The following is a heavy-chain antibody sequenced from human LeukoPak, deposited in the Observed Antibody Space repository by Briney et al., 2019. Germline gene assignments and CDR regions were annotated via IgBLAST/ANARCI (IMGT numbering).Heavy chain of an antibody. Sequence: ASVKVSCKASGYTFTGYYMHWVRQAPGQGLEWMGWINPNSGGTNYAQKFQGRVTMTRDTSISTAYMELSRLRSDDTAVYYCARGFRNRKQWELLPREAFDIWGQGTMVTVSS. CDR2: INPNSGGT. J-gene: IGHJ3*02. V-gene: IGHV1-2*02. D-gene: IGHD1-26*01. CDR1: GYTFTGYY. CDR3: ARGFRNRKQWELLPREAFDI.